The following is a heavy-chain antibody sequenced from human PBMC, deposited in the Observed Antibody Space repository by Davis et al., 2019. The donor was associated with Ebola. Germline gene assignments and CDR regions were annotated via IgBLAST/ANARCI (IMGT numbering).Heavy chain of an antibody. D-gene: IGHD2-2*01. Sequence: PSETLSLTCTVSGGSVSSGSYYWSWIRQPPGKGLEWIGYFYYSGSTNYNPSLQSRVTISVDTSKNQFSLKLTSVTAADTAVYYCARDCSSTTCVDYWGQGTLVTVSS. J-gene: IGHJ4*02. CDR2: FYYSGST. CDR1: GGSVSSGSYY. V-gene: IGHV4-61*01. CDR3: ARDCSSTTCVDY.